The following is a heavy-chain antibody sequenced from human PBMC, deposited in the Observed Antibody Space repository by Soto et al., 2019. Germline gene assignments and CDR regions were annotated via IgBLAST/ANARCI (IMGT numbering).Heavy chain of an antibody. CDR2: IYYSGSS. CDR3: ARDPLDTYTNYNYYYMDV. Sequence: QVQLQESGPGLVKPSQTLSLTCTVSGGSISSGGYYWSWIRQHPGKGLEWIGYIYYSGSSYYNPPLRSRVTISVDTSKNQFSLKLSSVTAADTAVYYCARDPLDTYTNYNYYYMDVWGKGTTVTVSS. CDR1: GGSISSGGYY. D-gene: IGHD5-18*01. J-gene: IGHJ6*03. V-gene: IGHV4-31*03.